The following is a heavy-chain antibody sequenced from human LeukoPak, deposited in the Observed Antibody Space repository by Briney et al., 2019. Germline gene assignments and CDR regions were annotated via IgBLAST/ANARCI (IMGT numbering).Heavy chain of an antibody. CDR2: ISSNGGST. Sequence: GGSLRLSCAASGFTFSSYAMHWVRQAPGKGLEYVSAISSNGGSTYYANSVKGRFTISRDNSKNTLYLQMGSLRAEDMAVYYCATAIKYYYDSSGYVFDYWGQGTLVTVSS. J-gene: IGHJ4*02. V-gene: IGHV3-64*01. CDR3: ATAIKYYYDSSGYVFDY. CDR1: GFTFSSYA. D-gene: IGHD3-22*01.